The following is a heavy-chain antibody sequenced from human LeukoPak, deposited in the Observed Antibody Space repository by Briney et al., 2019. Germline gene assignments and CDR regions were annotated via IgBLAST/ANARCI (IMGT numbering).Heavy chain of an antibody. CDR2: VHYSGGS. D-gene: IGHD6-19*01. V-gene: IGHV4-39*07. CDR1: GGSISSSTYY. CDR3: ARVTPAGAWLGYFDY. Sequence: SETLSLTCTVSGGSISSSTYYWGWIRQSPGKGLEWIGSVHYSGGSYYSPSLKSRVTISLNTSKNQFSLKLSSVTAADTAVYYCARVTPAGAWLGYFDYWGQGTLVTVSS. J-gene: IGHJ4*02.